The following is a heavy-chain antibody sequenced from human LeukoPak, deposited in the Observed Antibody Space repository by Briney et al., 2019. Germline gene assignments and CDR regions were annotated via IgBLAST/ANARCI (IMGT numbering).Heavy chain of an antibody. V-gene: IGHV4-61*01. Sequence: PSETLSLTCTVSGGSISSGSYYWSWIRQPPGKGLEWIGYIFQSGTTKYNPSLKSRVTILSDVSKNQFSLNLTSVTAADTAVYYCARDSWGRFDYWGQGTLVAVSS. CDR1: GGSISSGSYY. CDR3: ARDSWGRFDY. J-gene: IGHJ4*02. CDR2: IFQSGTT. D-gene: IGHD7-27*01.